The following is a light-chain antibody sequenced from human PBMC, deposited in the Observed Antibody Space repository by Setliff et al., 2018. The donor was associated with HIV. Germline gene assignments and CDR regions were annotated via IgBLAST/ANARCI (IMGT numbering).Light chain of an antibody. CDR3: ISYATTNTLP. J-gene: IGLJ1*01. V-gene: IGLV2-14*01. Sequence: QSALTQPASVSGSPEQSITISCTGTSSDVGGYNYVSWYQHHPGKAPKLMICEVSNRPSGVSNRFSGSKSGNTASLTISGLQAEDEADYYCISYATTNTLPFGTGTKVTVL. CDR2: EVS. CDR1: SSDVGGYNY.